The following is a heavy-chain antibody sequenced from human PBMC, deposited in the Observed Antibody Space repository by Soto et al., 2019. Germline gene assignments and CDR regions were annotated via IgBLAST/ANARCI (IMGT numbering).Heavy chain of an antibody. CDR1: GYTFTSYG. CDR3: ARDTYYYDSSGYYQFDY. Sequence: ASVKVSCKASGYTFTSYGISWVRQAPGQGLEWMGWISAYSGNTNYAQNLQGRVTITADESTSTAYMELSSLRSEDTAVYYCARDTYYYDSSGYYQFDYWGQGTLVTVSS. D-gene: IGHD3-22*01. CDR2: ISAYSGNT. J-gene: IGHJ4*02. V-gene: IGHV1-18*01.